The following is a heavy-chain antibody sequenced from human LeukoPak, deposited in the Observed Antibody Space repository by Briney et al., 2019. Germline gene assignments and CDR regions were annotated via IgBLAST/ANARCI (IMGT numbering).Heavy chain of an antibody. D-gene: IGHD6-13*01. V-gene: IGHV3-73*01. CDR2: IRSKLNGFAA. CDR1: GFAFSDSA. CDR3: TTLHSSTVFES. Sequence: PGGSLRLSCAASGFAFSDSAIHWVRQTSGKGLEWLCRIRSKLNGFAAAYGASAEGRFTVSRDDSKNTAYLQMNSLRTEDTALYYCTTLHSSTVFESWGRGTLVTVSS. J-gene: IGHJ4*02.